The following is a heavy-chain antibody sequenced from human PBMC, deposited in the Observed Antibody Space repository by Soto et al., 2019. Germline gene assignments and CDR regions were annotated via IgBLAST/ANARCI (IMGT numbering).Heavy chain of an antibody. CDR2: IYPGDSDT. D-gene: IGHD1-26*01. J-gene: IGHJ6*02. Sequence: GESLKISCKGSGYSFTSYWIGWVRQMPGKGLEWMGIIYPGDSDTRYSPSFQGQVTISADKSISTAYLQWSSLKASDTAVYYCARVPRRGFSDLLNYYYYGMDVWGQGTTVTVSS. V-gene: IGHV5-51*01. CDR3: ARVPRRGFSDLLNYYYYGMDV. CDR1: GYSFTSYW.